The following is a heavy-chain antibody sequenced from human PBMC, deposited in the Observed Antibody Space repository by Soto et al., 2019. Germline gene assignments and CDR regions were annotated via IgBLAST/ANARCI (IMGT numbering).Heavy chain of an antibody. J-gene: IGHJ6*02. V-gene: IGHV3-48*01. CDR2: ISSSSSTI. CDR3: ARALYYDILTGYYYYYGMDV. Sequence: GGSLRLSCAASGFTFSSYSMNWVRQAPGKGLEWVPYISSSSSTIYYADSVKGRFTISRDNAKNSLYLQMNSLRAEDTAVYYCARALYYDILTGYYYYYGMDVWGQGTTVTVSS. D-gene: IGHD3-9*01. CDR1: GFTFSSYS.